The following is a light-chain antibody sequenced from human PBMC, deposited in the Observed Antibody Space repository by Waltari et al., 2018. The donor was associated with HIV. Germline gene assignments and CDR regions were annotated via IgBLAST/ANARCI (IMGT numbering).Light chain of an antibody. CDR1: SSDIGAYEY. Sequence: QSALTQPASVSGSPGQSITISCTGTSSDIGAYEYVSWYRPHPDKAPHLLIYDVFYRPSGVSHRFSCSKSGNTASLTISGLQAEDEAVYSCSSYTTTNTIIFGGGTKLTVL. J-gene: IGLJ2*01. V-gene: IGLV2-14*03. CDR3: SSYTTTNTII. CDR2: DVF.